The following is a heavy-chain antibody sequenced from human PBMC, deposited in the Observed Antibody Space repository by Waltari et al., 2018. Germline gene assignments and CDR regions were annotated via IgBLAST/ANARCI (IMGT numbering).Heavy chain of an antibody. J-gene: IGHJ6*02. CDR1: GFTFSSYA. CDR2: ISGSGGYT. CDR3: ATAGQSSSGWYHYYYYGMDV. D-gene: IGHD6-19*01. V-gene: IGHV3-23*01. Sequence: EVQLLESVGGLVQPGGSLRLSCAASGFTFSSYAMSWVRQAPGKGLEWVSAISGSGGYTYYADCVKCRLTTARDNSKNTMYMQMNSLKAEDTAVYYCATAGQSSSGWYHYYYYGMDVWGQGTTVTVSS.